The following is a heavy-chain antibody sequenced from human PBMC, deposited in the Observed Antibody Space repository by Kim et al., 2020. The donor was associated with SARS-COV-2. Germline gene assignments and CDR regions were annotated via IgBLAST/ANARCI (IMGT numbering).Heavy chain of an antibody. J-gene: IGHJ4*02. CDR1: GFTFSSYW. V-gene: IGHV3-74*01. CDR2: ITSDGSTT. CDR3: ASLSIGYAWDQFDY. Sequence: GGSLRLSCAASGFTFSSYWMHWVRQAPGKGLEWVSRITSDGSTTNYADSVKGRFTISRDNARNTLYLQMNSLRAEDTAVYYCASLSIGYAWDQFDYWGQGTLVTVSS. D-gene: IGHD1-26*01.